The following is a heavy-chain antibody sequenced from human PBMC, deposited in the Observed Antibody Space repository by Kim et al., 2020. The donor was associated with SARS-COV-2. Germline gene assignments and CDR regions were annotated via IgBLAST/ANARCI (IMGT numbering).Heavy chain of an antibody. CDR2: IKSKTDGGTT. Sequence: GGSLRLSCAASGFTFSNAWMSWVRQAPGKGLEWVGRIKSKTDGGTTDYAAPVKGRFTISRDDSKNTLYLQMNSLKTEDTAVYYCTTTWELLQESAFDIWGQGTMVTVSS. CDR1: GFTFSNAW. CDR3: TTTWELLQESAFDI. D-gene: IGHD1-26*01. J-gene: IGHJ3*02. V-gene: IGHV3-15*01.